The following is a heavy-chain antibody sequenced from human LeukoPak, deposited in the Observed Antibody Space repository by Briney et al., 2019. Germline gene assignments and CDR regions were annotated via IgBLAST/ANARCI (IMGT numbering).Heavy chain of an antibody. J-gene: IGHJ3*02. CDR1: GGSFSGYY. CDR2: INHSGST. D-gene: IGHD3-10*01. CDR3: AREGSVDAFDI. V-gene: IGHV4-34*01. Sequence: SETLSLTCAVYGGSFSGYYWSWIRQPPGKGLEWIGEINHSGSTNYNPSLKSRVTISVDTSKNQFSLKLSSVTAADTAVYYCAREGSVDAFDIWGQGTMVTVSS.